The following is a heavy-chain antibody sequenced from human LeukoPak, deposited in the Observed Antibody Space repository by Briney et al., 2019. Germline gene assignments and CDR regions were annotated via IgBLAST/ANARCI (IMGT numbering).Heavy chain of an antibody. D-gene: IGHD6-6*01. CDR2: INSDGSEG. V-gene: IGHV3-7*03. CDR1: GFSFSSNW. J-gene: IGHJ3*01. Sequence: GSLRLSCAAPGFSFSSNWMGWVRQAPGKGLEWVASINSDGSEGYYADVVKGRFTISRDNAKNSLYLQINSLRAEDTAVYYCARSSYSSSSSVWGQGTMVTVSS. CDR3: ARSSYSSSSSV.